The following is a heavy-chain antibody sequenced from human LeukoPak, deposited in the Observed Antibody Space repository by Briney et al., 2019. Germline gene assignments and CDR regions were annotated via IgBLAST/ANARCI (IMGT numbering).Heavy chain of an antibody. CDR2: IYYSGST. D-gene: IGHD6-13*01. CDR3: ASRIAAAGTLGRFDY. Sequence: PSQTLSLTCTVSGGSISSCAYYWIWLPQHPGKDLVWTGYIYYSGSTYYNPSLKSRVTISVDTSKNEFSLKLSSVTDADTDVYDCASRIAAAGTLGRFDYWGQGTMVTVSS. J-gene: IGHJ4*02. V-gene: IGHV4-31*03. CDR1: GGSISSCAYY.